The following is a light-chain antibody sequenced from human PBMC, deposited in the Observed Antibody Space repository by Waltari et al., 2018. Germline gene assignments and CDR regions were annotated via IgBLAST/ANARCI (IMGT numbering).Light chain of an antibody. CDR2: KNN. CDR3: AAWDDSLSGLV. Sequence: QSVLTQPPSASGTPGQKVTISCNGSSSNIGSNYVYWYQQFPGTAPKLLIFKNNQRRSGVPDRFSASKSGASASLAINGLRSEDEADYYCAAWDDSLSGLVLGGGTKVTVL. V-gene: IGLV1-47*01. J-gene: IGLJ3*02. CDR1: SSNIGSNY.